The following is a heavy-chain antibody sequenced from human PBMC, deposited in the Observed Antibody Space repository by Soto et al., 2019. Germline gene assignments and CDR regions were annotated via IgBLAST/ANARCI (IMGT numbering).Heavy chain of an antibody. D-gene: IGHD4-17*01. CDR1: GFTVSSNY. CDR2: IYSGGST. Sequence: EVQLVETGGGLIQPGGSLRLSCAASGFTVSSNYMSWVRQAPGKGLEWVSVIYSGGSTYYADSVKGRFTISRDNSKSTLYLQMNSLRAEDTAVYYCARAQYGDYYFDYWGQGTLVTVSS. J-gene: IGHJ4*02. CDR3: ARAQYGDYYFDY. V-gene: IGHV3-53*02.